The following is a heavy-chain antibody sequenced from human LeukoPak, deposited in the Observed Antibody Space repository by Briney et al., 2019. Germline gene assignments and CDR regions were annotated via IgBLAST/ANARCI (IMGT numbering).Heavy chain of an antibody. CDR1: GGSISSSSYY. D-gene: IGHD6-13*01. CDR2: IYYSGST. Sequence: SETLSLTCTVSGGSISSSSYYWGWIRQPPGKGLEWIGSIYYSGSTYYNPSLKSRVTISVDTSKNQFSLKLSSVTAADTAVYYCARIFSSSWPPHYYYYMDVWGKGTTVTVSS. V-gene: IGHV4-39*07. J-gene: IGHJ6*03. CDR3: ARIFSSSWPPHYYYYMDV.